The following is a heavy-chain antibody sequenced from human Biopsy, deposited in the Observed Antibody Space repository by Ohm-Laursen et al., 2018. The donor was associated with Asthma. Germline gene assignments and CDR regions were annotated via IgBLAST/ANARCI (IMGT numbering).Heavy chain of an antibody. CDR2: IYRNGDT. V-gene: IGHV4-30-2*06. D-gene: IGHD2-21*02. CDR1: GGSIDSGDYS. CDR3: ARGWNCGGDCYSLDS. J-gene: IGHJ4*02. Sequence: SQTLSLTCAVSGGSIDSGDYSWTWIRQSPGVGLEWIGYIYRNGDTYYNPTPKNRVTISIDRSKNQFSLRLRSVTAADTAVYYCARGWNCGGDCYSLDSWGQGTLVTVSS.